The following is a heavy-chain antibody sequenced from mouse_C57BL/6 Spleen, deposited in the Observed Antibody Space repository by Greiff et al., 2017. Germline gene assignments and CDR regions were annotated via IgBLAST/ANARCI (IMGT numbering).Heavy chain of an antibody. CDR1: GYSITSGYY. CDR3: AREAGYFDY. V-gene: IGHV3-6*01. CDR2: ISYDGSN. Sequence: VQLKESGPGLVKPSQSLSLTCSVTGYSITSGYYWNWIRQFPGNKLEWMGYISYDGSNNYNPSLKNRISITRDTSKNQFFLKLNSVTTEDTATYYCAREAGYFDYWGQGTTLTVSS. J-gene: IGHJ2*01.